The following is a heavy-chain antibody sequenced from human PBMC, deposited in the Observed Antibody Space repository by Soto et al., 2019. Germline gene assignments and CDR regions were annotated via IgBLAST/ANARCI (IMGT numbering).Heavy chain of an antibody. D-gene: IGHD3-10*01. J-gene: IGHJ4*02. CDR2: INADNGNT. CDR1: GYTFTSYD. CDR3: ARVQLWFGYEEPNYYFDY. Sequence: GASVKVSCKASGYTFTSYDMNWVRQATGQRLEWMGWINADNGNTNYAQKYQGRVTITRDTSASTAYMELSSLRSEDTAVYYCARVQLWFGYEEPNYYFDYWGQGTLVTVS. V-gene: IGHV1-3*01.